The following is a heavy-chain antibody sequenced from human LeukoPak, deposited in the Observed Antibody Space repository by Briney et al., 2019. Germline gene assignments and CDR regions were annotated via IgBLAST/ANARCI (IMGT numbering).Heavy chain of an antibody. Sequence: PGGSLRLSCAASGFTFSSYGMHWVRQAPGKGLEWVAVIWYDGSNKYYADSVKGRFTISRDNSKNTLYLQMNNLRAEDTAVYYCARAKVLRYFDWLSPPDYWGQGTLVTVSS. CDR3: ARAKVLRYFDWLSPPDY. CDR1: GFTFSSYG. V-gene: IGHV3-33*08. D-gene: IGHD3-9*01. CDR2: IWYDGSNK. J-gene: IGHJ4*02.